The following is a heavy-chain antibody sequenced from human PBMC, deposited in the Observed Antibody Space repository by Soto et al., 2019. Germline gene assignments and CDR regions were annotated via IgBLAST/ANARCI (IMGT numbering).Heavy chain of an antibody. Sequence: QVQLVQSGAEVNKPGSSVKVSCKASGGTFSSYAISWVRQAPGQGLEWMGGIIPISGTANYAQKFQGRVPITADESTRTAYMELSSLRSEDTAVYYCARSQGTSTSLEIYYYYYYGMDVWGQGTTVTVSS. CDR1: GGTFSSYA. J-gene: IGHJ6*02. V-gene: IGHV1-69*01. CDR3: ARSQGTSTSLEIYYYYYYGMDV. CDR2: IIPISGTA. D-gene: IGHD2-2*01.